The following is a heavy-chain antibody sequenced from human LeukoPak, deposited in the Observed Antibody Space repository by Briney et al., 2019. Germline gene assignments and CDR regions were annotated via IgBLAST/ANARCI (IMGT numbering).Heavy chain of an antibody. CDR2: LYNGGFT. CDR1: GFTVTTNY. CDR3: AKEVTSGDYGPFDY. Sequence: PGGSLRLSCAVSGFTVTTNYVSWVRQAPGKGLEWVSVLYNGGFTYYADSVKGRFTISRDNSKNTLYLQMNSLRAEDTAVYYCAKEVTSGDYGPFDYWGQGTLVTVSS. V-gene: IGHV3-53*01. D-gene: IGHD4-17*01. J-gene: IGHJ4*02.